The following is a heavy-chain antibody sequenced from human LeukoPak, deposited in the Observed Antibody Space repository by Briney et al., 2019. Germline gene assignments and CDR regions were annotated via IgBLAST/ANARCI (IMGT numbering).Heavy chain of an antibody. CDR3: ARGAVAAHGGFDY. CDR2: INPNSGGT. CDR1: GYTFTGYY. J-gene: IGHJ4*02. D-gene: IGHD6-19*01. Sequence: ASVKVSCKASGYTFTGYYMHWVRQAPGQGLEWMGWINPNSGGTNYAQKLQGRVTMTRDTSISTAYMELSRLRSDDTAVYYCARGAVAAHGGFDYWGQGTLVTVSS. V-gene: IGHV1-2*02.